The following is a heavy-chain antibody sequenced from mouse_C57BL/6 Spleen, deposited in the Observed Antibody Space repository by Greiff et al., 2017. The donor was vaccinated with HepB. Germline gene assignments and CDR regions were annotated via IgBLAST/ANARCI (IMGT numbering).Heavy chain of an antibody. CDR3: ARGSGSSYPAWFAY. J-gene: IGHJ3*01. CDR1: GYSITSGYY. Sequence: EVQLQESGPGLVKPSQSLSLTCSVTGYSITSGYYWNWIRQFPGNKLEWMGYISYDGSNNYNPSLKNRISITRDTSKNQFFLKLNSVTTEDTATYYCARGSGSSYPAWFAYWGQGTLVTVSA. CDR2: ISYDGSN. D-gene: IGHD1-1*01. V-gene: IGHV3-6*01.